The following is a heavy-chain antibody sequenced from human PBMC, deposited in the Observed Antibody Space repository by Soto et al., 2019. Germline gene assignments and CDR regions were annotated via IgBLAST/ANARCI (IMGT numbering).Heavy chain of an antibody. CDR2: IYYSGST. V-gene: IGHV4-39*01. D-gene: IGHD3-22*01. CDR1: GGSISSSSYY. CDR3: ARLPYYYDSSAYCDY. Sequence: PSETLSLTCTVSGGSISSSSYYWGWIRQPPGKGLEWIGSIYYSGSTYYNPSLKSRVTISVDTSKNQFSLKLSSVTAADTAVYYCARLPYYYDSSAYCDYWGQGTLVTVSS. J-gene: IGHJ4*02.